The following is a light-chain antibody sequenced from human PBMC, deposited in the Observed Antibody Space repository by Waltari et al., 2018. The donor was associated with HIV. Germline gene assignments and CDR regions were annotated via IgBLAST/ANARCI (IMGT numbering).Light chain of an antibody. CDR1: NIGSKS. CDR3: QVWISPNDQLNWV. Sequence: SYVLPQPPSVSVAPGQTARITCGGANIGSKSVHWYQQMPGQAPVLVVYDGRDRPSGIPERISGSNSGNTATLTISRVEAGDEADYYCQVWISPNDQLNWVFGGGTKLTVL. J-gene: IGLJ3*02. CDR2: DGR. V-gene: IGLV3-21*02.